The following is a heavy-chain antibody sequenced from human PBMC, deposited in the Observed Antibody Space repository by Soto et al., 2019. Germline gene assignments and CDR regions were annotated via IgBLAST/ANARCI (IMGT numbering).Heavy chain of an antibody. CDR3: AACGDSSNF. Sequence: EVPLVDSGGGLVQPGGSLRLSCAASGFTFSAHWMTWVRQGPGKGLEWVAHIKPDGSEKYYVDAVKGRFAISRDNVENSLHLQMNGLRVDDTAMYYCAACGDSSNFWGQGTLVTVSS. V-gene: IGHV3-7*01. D-gene: IGHD3-22*01. CDR1: GFTFSAHW. CDR2: IKPDGSEK. J-gene: IGHJ4*02.